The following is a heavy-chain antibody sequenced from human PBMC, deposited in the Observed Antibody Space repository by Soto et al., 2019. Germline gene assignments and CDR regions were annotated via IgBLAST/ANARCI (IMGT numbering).Heavy chain of an antibody. D-gene: IGHD1-26*01. V-gene: IGHV4-39*07. CDR3: ARDRLPHSASYKFFDF. CDR1: GGSISSSSYY. Sequence: PSGTLSLTCTVSGGSISSSSYYWGWIRQPPGKGLEWIGSIYYSGSTYYNPSLKSRVTISVDTSKNQFSLKLSSVTAADTAVYYCARDRLPHSASYKFFDFWGQGTQVTVSA. J-gene: IGHJ4*02. CDR2: IYYSGST.